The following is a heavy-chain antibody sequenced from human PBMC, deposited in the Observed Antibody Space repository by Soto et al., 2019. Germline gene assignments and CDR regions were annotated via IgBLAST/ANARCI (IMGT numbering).Heavy chain of an antibody. CDR2: IYSCVST. CDR1: GFTVSSNY. Sequence: GGSLRLSCAASGFTVSSNYMSWVRQAPGKGLEWVSVIYSCVSTYYADSVKGRFTISRDNSKNTLYLQMNSLRAEDTAMYYCARADSAHAFNIWGQGTMVTVSS. V-gene: IGHV3-66*02. J-gene: IGHJ3*02. CDR3: ARADSAHAFNI.